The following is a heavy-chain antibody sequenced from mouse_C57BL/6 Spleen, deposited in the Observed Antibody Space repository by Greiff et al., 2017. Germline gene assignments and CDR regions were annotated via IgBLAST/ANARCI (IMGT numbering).Heavy chain of an antibody. J-gene: IGHJ2*01. D-gene: IGHD1-1*01. Sequence: QVQLQQSGPGLVQPSQSLSITCTVSGFSLTSYGVHWVRQSPGKGLEWLGVIWSGGSTDYNAAFISRLSISKDNSKSRVFFKMNSLQADDTAIYYCARPSYYGSFDYWGQGTTLTVSS. CDR3: ARPSYYGSFDY. CDR1: GFSLTSYG. CDR2: IWSGGST. V-gene: IGHV2-2*01.